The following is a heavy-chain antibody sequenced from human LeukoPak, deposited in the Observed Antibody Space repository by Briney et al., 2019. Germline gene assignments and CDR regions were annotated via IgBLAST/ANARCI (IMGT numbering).Heavy chain of an antibody. CDR2: ISHSGST. J-gene: IGHJ6*03. Sequence: SETLSLTCAVYSGSFSAYYWSWIRQPPGKGLEWLGEISHSGSTYSNPSLRSRVTISVDTSKNQFSLKLSSVTAADTAVYYCASFYCSGGGCYQYYYYYYMDVWGKGTTVTISS. D-gene: IGHD2-15*01. V-gene: IGHV4-34*01. CDR1: SGSFSAYY. CDR3: ASFYCSGGGCYQYYYYYYMDV.